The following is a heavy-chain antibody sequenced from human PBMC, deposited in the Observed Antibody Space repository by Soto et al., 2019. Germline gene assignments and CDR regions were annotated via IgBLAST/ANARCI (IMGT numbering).Heavy chain of an antibody. J-gene: IGHJ6*02. Sequence: ASVKVSCKASGYTFTSYGICWVRQAPGQGLEWMGWISAYNGNTNYAQKLQGRVTMTTDTSTSTAYMELRSLRSDDTAVYYCAREGDLDDFWSGYYLSRDYYYYYGMDVWGQGTTVIVSS. D-gene: IGHD3-3*01. V-gene: IGHV1-18*01. CDR3: AREGDLDDFWSGYYLSRDYYYYYGMDV. CDR1: GYTFTSYG. CDR2: ISAYNGNT.